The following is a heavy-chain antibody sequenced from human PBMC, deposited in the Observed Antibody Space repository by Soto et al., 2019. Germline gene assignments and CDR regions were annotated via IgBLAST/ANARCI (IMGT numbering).Heavy chain of an antibody. D-gene: IGHD6-6*01. J-gene: IGHJ4*02. CDR2: ITHSGST. Sequence: ETRSLTGVRYDSSLGKYYWCWIRPPPGKGLECIGEITHSGSTNYNPSLKSRVTISVDTSKNQFSLNLSSLTTADTAVYFCARGGNRYSSTSSGVGGFDDWGQGTLVTVSS. V-gene: IGHV4-34*01. CDR1: DSSLGKYY. CDR3: ARGGNRYSSTSSGVGGFDD.